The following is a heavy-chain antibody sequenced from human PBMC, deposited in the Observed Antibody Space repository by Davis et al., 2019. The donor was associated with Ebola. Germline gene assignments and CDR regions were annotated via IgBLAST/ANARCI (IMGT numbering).Heavy chain of an antibody. J-gene: IGHJ4*02. V-gene: IGHV3-21*01. CDR3: AREGGVIVMFDY. D-gene: IGHD3-16*02. Sequence: PGGSLRLSCAASGFTFSSYSMNWVRQAPGKGLEWVSAIGGSGGSTYYADSVKGRFTISRDNAKNSLYLQMNSLRAEDTAVYYCAREGGVIVMFDYWGQGTLVTVSS. CDR1: GFTFSSYS. CDR2: IGGSGGST.